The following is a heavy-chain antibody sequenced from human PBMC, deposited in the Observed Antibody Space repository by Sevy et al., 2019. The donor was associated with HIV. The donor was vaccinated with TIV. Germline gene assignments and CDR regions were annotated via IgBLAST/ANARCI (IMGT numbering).Heavy chain of an antibody. V-gene: IGHV3-74*01. CDR3: AREGIADAFDI. Sequence: GGSLRLSCAASGFTFSSYWMHWVRQAPGKGLVWVSRINSDGSSTSYADSVKGRFTISRDNAKNTLYLQMNSLGAEDTAVYYCAREGIADAFDIWGQGTMVTVSS. J-gene: IGHJ3*02. CDR2: INSDGSST. D-gene: IGHD6-13*01. CDR1: GFTFSSYW.